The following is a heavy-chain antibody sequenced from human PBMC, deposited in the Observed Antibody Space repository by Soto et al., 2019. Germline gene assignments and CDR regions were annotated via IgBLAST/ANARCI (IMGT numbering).Heavy chain of an antibody. Sequence: QVQLQESGPGLVKPSGTLSLTCAVSGGSISSSNWWSWVRQPPGKGLEWIGEIYHSGSTNYNPSLRSRGTIAVDKSKNQFSLKLSSVTAADTAVYYCARVYSGYDPYFDYWGQGTLVTVSS. CDR1: GGSISSSNW. CDR3: ARVYSGYDPYFDY. D-gene: IGHD5-12*01. J-gene: IGHJ4*02. CDR2: IYHSGST. V-gene: IGHV4-4*02.